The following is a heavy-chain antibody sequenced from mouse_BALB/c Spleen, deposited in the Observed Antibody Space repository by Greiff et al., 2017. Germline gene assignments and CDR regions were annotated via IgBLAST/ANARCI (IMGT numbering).Heavy chain of an antibody. Sequence: DVKLQESGPGLVKPSQSLSLTCTVTGYSITSDYAWNWIRQFPGNKLEWMGYMSYSGSTSYNPSLKSRISITRDTSKNQFFLQLNSVTTEDTATYYGARGGPMYYFDYWGQGTTLTVSS. CDR1: GYSITSDYA. V-gene: IGHV3-2*02. D-gene: IGHD6-5*01. CDR3: ARGGPMYYFDY. CDR2: MSYSGST. J-gene: IGHJ2*01.